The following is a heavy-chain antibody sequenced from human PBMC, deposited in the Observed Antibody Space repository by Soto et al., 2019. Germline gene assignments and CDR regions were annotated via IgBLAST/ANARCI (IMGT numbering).Heavy chain of an antibody. CDR2: INHSGST. J-gene: IGHJ4*02. CDR3: AREYYDFWSAYRKRGVYFDY. D-gene: IGHD3-3*01. CDR1: GGSFSGYY. Sequence: SETLSLTCAVYGGSFSGYYWSWIRQPPGKGLEWIGEINHSGSTNYNPSLKSRVTISVDTSKNQFSLKLSSVTAADTAVYYCAREYYDFWSAYRKRGVYFDYWGQGTLVTVSS. V-gene: IGHV4-34*01.